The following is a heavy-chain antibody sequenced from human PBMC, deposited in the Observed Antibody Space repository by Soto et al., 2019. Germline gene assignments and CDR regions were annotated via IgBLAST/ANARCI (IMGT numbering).Heavy chain of an antibody. J-gene: IGHJ6*02. CDR1: GFTFSSYS. CDR3: ARSAARVV. D-gene: IGHD6-6*01. CDR2: IWYDGSNK. V-gene: IGHV3-33*07. Sequence: SCGASGFTFSSYSMNWVRQAPGKGLEWVAVIWYDGSNKYYADSVKGRFTISRDNSKNTLYLQMNSLRAEDTAVYYCARSAARVVWGQGTTVTVSS.